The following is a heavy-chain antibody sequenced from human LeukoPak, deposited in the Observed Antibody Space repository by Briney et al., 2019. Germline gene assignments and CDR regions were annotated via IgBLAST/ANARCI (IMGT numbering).Heavy chain of an antibody. CDR2: IIPIFGTA. CDR1: GGTFSSYA. Sequence: ASVKVSCKASGGTFSSYAISWVRQAHGQGLEWMGGIIPIFGTANYAQKFQGRVTITTDESTSTAYMELSSLRSEDTAVYYCAVYGSGSYYNEGLYYFDYWGQGTLVTVSS. CDR3: AVYGSGSYYNEGLYYFDY. V-gene: IGHV1-69*05. D-gene: IGHD3-10*01. J-gene: IGHJ4*02.